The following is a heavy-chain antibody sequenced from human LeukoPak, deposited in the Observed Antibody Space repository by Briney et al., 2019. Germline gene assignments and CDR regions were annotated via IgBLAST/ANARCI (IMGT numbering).Heavy chain of an antibody. V-gene: IGHV4-59*08. CDR1: GDSMTSSC. CDR2: IYHTGDI. D-gene: IGHD1-7*01. J-gene: IGHJ5*02. Sequence: SETLSLTCSVSGDSMTSSCWTWIRQPPGKGLESIGYIYHTGDINYSPSLNSRVTMSLDTSKNQFFLKVTSVTAADTAVYYCAKGTRELPSWGQGTLVTVSS. CDR3: AKGTRELPS.